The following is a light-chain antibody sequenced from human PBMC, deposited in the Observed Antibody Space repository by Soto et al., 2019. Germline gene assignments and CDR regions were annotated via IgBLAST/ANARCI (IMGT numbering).Light chain of an antibody. J-gene: IGKJ1*01. V-gene: IGKV3-15*01. CDR3: QHYNSFSEA. Sequence: VMTQSPATLSVSPGKRATLSCRASQSVSSNLAWYQQKPGQTPRLLIYDTSTRATGVPARFSGSRSGTEFTLTISSLQPDDFATYYCQHYNSFSEAFGQGTKVDIK. CDR2: DTS. CDR1: QSVSSN.